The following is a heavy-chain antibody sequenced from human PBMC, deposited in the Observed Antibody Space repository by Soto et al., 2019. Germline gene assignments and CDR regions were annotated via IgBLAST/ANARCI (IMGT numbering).Heavy chain of an antibody. CDR3: ARTSSVIFDY. V-gene: IGHV2-5*01. D-gene: IGHD2-21*01. J-gene: IGHJ4*02. CDR2: IYWDNK. CDR1: GFSLSTTEVG. Sequence: QITLKESGPTLVNPTQTLTLTCTFSGFSLSTTEVGVGWIRQPPGKALEWLALIYWDNKRYTPSLKSRLTITKDTTKYRVVLTITIMDPVDTATYYCARTSSVIFDYWGQGTLVTVSS.